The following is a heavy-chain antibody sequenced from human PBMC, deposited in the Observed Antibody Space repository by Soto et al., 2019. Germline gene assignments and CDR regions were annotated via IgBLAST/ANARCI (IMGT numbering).Heavy chain of an antibody. J-gene: IGHJ5*02. D-gene: IGHD3-9*01. V-gene: IGHV4-30-4*01. Sequence: KTSETLSLTCTVSGGSISSGDYYWSWIRQPPGKGLEWIGYIYYSGSTYYNPSLKSRVTISVDTSKNQFSLKLSSVTAADTAVYYCARDMYYDILTGYYGLANWFDPRGQGTLVTVSS. CDR2: IYYSGST. CDR1: GGSISSGDYY. CDR3: ARDMYYDILTGYYGLANWFDP.